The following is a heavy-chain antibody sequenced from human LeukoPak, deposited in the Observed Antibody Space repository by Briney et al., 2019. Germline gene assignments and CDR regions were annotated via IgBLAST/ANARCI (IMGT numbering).Heavy chain of an antibody. J-gene: IGHJ4*02. D-gene: IGHD5-18*01. CDR3: ARSQIGYSYGYILDY. V-gene: IGHV4-31*03. CDR2: IYYSGST. CDR1: GGSISSGGYY. Sequence: PSETLSLTCTVSGGSISSGGYYWSWIRQHPGKGLEWIGYIYYSGSTYYNPSLKSRVTISVDTSKNQFSLKLSSVTAADTAVYYCARSQIGYSYGYILDYWGQGTLVTVSS.